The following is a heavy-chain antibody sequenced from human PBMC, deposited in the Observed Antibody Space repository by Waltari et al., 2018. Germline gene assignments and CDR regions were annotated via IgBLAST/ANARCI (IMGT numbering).Heavy chain of an antibody. CDR2: ISGSGGST. J-gene: IGHJ4*02. CDR1: GFTISSSA. Sequence: EVQLVESGGGLVQPGGSLRLPCAASGFTISSSAMSRFRQAPGKGVEWVSGISGSGGSTYYADSVKGRFTITIDNSKNTLYLQMNSLGAEDTAVYYCAKEEGYYGSGSYQDYWGQGTLVTVSS. V-gene: IGHV3-23*04. D-gene: IGHD3-10*01. CDR3: AKEEGYYGSGSYQDY.